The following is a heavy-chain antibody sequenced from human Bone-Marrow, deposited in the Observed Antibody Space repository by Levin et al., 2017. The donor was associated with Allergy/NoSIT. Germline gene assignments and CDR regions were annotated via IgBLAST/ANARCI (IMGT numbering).Heavy chain of an antibody. J-gene: IGHJ2*01. D-gene: IGHD4-17*01. Sequence: PSGGSLRLSCAASGFTFSNYDMHWVRQLTGKGLEWVSGVAFAGHTYYADSVKGRFAISRENAQNSLNLQMNSLTAGDTAIYYCARGRGDYGRRFVVQNWYFDLWGRGTLVTVSS. V-gene: IGHV3-13*01. CDR3: ARGRGDYGRRFVVQNWYFDL. CDR1: GFTFSNYD. CDR2: VAFAGHT.